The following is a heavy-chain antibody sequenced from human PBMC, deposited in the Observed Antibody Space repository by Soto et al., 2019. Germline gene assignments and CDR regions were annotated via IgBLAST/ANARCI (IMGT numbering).Heavy chain of an antibody. CDR2: ISSSGSTI. D-gene: IGHD1-1*01. V-gene: IGHV3-48*03. J-gene: IGHJ4*02. Sequence: GSLLLSCTASGCTFSSYEMNWVRQAPGKGLEWVSYISSSGSTIYYADSVKGRFTISRDNAKNSLYLQMNSLRAEDTAVYYCERDRGSLDDYWGKGTLVTVSS. CDR1: GCTFSSYE. CDR3: ERDRGSLDDY.